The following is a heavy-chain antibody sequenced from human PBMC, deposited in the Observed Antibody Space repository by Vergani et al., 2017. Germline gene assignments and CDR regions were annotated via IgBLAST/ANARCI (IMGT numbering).Heavy chain of an antibody. J-gene: IGHJ4*02. Sequence: QMQLQESGPGLVKPSETPSLSCTVSGDSISTRSYAWGWIRQPPGKTLEWIGTVFYGGRTSYNPSLKSRVTLSLDTSKKQISLHLPSVTAADTAVYYCARHISVVRPSSMTAFDYWGQGTLVTVSS. CDR3: ARHISVVRPSSMTAFDY. CDR1: GDSISTRSYA. CDR2: VFYGGRT. D-gene: IGHD2-21*01. V-gene: IGHV4-39*01.